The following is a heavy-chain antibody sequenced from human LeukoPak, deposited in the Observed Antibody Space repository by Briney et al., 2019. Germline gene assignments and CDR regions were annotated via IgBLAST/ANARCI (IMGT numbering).Heavy chain of an antibody. V-gene: IGHV4-34*01. CDR3: ARGASSYSSRYMDV. CDR2: INHSGST. D-gene: IGHD6-13*01. CDR1: GGSFSGYY. J-gene: IGHJ6*03. Sequence: SETLSLTCAVYGGSFSGYYWSWIRQPPGKGLEWIGEINHSGSTNYNPSLKSRVTISVDTSKNQFSLKLSSATAADTAVYYCARGASSYSSRYMDVWGKGTTVTVSS.